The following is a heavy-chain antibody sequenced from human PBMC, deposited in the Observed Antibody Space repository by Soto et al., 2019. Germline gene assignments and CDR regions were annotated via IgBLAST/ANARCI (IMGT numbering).Heavy chain of an antibody. CDR3: ARGRGNWYFDY. D-gene: IGHD1-20*01. CDR2: IYYSGST. J-gene: IGHJ4*02. CDR1: DGSISGYY. V-gene: IGHV4-59*01. Sequence: SETLSLTCTVSDGSISGYYWSWIRQPPGKGLKWIGYIYYSGSTNYNPSLKSRVTISVDTSKNQFSLKLSSVTAADTAVYYCARGRGNWYFDYWGQGTLVTVSS.